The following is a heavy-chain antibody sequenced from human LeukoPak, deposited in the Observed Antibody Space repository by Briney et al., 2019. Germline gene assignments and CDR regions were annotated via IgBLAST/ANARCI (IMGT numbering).Heavy chain of an antibody. CDR1: GDSITSSNW. Sequence: SETLSLTCAVSGDSITSSNWWSWVRQPPEKGLEWIGEIYHSGSTNYNPSLKSRVTISVDKSKNQFSLKVNSVTAADTAVYYCATERGVGAFDIWGQGTMVTVSS. CDR3: ATERGVGAFDI. J-gene: IGHJ3*02. V-gene: IGHV4-4*02. CDR2: IYHSGST.